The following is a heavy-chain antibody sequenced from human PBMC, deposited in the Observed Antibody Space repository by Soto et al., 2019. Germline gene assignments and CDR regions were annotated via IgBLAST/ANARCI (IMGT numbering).Heavy chain of an antibody. CDR1: GYTFTGYY. Sequence: ASVKVSCKASGYTFTGYYMHWVRQAPGQGLEWMGWINPNSGGTNYAQKFQGRVTMTRDTSISTAYMELSRLRSDDTAVYYCARRRYCSSTSCYNFGGYYFDYWGQGTLVTVSS. V-gene: IGHV1-2*02. D-gene: IGHD2-2*02. J-gene: IGHJ4*02. CDR3: ARRRYCSSTSCYNFGGYYFDY. CDR2: INPNSGGT.